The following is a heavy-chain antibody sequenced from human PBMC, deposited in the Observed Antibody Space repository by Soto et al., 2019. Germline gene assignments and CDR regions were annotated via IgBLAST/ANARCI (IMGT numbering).Heavy chain of an antibody. CDR1: GGSISSGDYY. J-gene: IGHJ5*02. V-gene: IGHV4-30-4*02. CDR3: ARDVGDIVANRRWFDP. CDR2: IYYSGST. Sequence: SETLSLTCTVSGGSISSGDYYWSWIRQPPGKGLEWIGYIYYSGSTYYNPSLKSRVTISVDTSKNQFSLKLSSVTAADSALYSCARDVGDIVANRRWFDPWGQGTLVTVSS. D-gene: IGHD5-12*01.